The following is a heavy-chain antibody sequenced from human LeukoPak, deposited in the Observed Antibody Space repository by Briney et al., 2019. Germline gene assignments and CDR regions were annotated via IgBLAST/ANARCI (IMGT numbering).Heavy chain of an antibody. CDR3: ARVRITMVRGVFYYYYYYMDV. J-gene: IGHJ6*03. CDR2: MNPNSGNT. V-gene: IGHV1-8*03. Sequence: GAPVKVSCKASGYTFTSYDINWVRQATGQGLEWMGWMNPNSGNTGYAQKFQDRVTITRNTSISTAYMELSSLRSEDTAVYYCARVRITMVRGVFYYYYYYMDVWGKGTTVTVPS. CDR1: GYTFTSYD. D-gene: IGHD3-10*01.